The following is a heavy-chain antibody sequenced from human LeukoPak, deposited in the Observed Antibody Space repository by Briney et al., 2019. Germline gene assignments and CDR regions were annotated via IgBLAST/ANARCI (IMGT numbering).Heavy chain of an antibody. J-gene: IGHJ4*02. V-gene: IGHV4-61*02. CDR1: GGSISSGSYY. CDR2: IYTSGST. CDR3: ARGSAAVAGHFDY. Sequence: SETLSLTCTVSGGSISSGSYYWSWIRQPAGKGLEWIGRIYTSGSTNYNPSLKSRVTISVDTSKNQFSLKLSSVTAADTAVYYCARGSAAVAGHFDYWGQGTLVTVSS. D-gene: IGHD6-19*01.